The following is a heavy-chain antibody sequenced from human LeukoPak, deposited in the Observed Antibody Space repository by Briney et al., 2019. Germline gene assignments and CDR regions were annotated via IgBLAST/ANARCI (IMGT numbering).Heavy chain of an antibody. D-gene: IGHD2-2*01. V-gene: IGHV1-2*02. J-gene: IGHJ4*02. CDR2: INPNSGGT. CDR3: ARDREYQVLGALDY. CDR1: GYTFTGYY. Sequence: GASVKVSCKASGYTFTGYYMHWVRQAPGQGLEWMGWINPNSGGTNYAQKFQGRVTMTRDTSISTAYMELSRLRSDDTAVYYCARDREYQVLGALDYWGQGTLVTVSS.